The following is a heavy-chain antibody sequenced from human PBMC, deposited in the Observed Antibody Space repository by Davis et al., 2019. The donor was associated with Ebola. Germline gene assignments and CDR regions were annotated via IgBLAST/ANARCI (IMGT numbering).Heavy chain of an antibody. CDR3: VRDGCPGGSCYCGDY. J-gene: IGHJ4*02. CDR1: GFNFVGYY. Sequence: SVKVSCKASGFNFVGYYIQWVRQAPGQGLEWMGGIIPIFGTTNYAQKFQGRVTITADESTSTAYIDLSSLRYEDTAVYYCVRDGCPGGSCYCGDYWGQGTLVTVSS. V-gene: IGHV1-69*13. CDR2: IIPIFGTT. D-gene: IGHD2-15*01.